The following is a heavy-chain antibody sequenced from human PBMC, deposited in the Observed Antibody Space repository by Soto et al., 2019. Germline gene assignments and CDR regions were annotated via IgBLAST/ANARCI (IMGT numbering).Heavy chain of an antibody. Sequence: QVQLQESGPGLVKPSGTLSLTCAVSGGSISSSNWWSWVRQPAGKGLEWIGEIYHSGSTNDNPTPKRRVTISVDKSRNQFSLKLSSVTAADTAVYYCARRWGEGRVDYWGQGTLVTVSS. D-gene: IGHD3-10*01. V-gene: IGHV4-4*02. CDR3: ARRWGEGRVDY. J-gene: IGHJ4*02. CDR1: GGSISSSNW. CDR2: IYHSGST.